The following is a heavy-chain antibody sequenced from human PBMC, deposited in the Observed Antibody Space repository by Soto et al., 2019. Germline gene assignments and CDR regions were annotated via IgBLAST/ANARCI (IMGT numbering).Heavy chain of an antibody. CDR2: IWYDGSNK. J-gene: IGHJ6*02. D-gene: IGHD6-6*01. Sequence: GGSLRLSCAASGFTFSSYGMHWVRQAPGKGLEWVAVIWYDGSNKYYADSVKGRFTISRDNSKNTLYLQMNSLRAEDTAVYYCARDFGSSSTLLEDYYYGMDVWGQGTTVTVSS. V-gene: IGHV3-33*01. CDR1: GFTFSSYG. CDR3: ARDFGSSSTLLEDYYYGMDV.